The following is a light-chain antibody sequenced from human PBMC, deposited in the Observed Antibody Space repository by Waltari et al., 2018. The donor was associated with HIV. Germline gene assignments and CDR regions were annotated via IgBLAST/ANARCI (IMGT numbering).Light chain of an antibody. Sequence: EIVMTQSPATLSVSPGERATLSCRASQSVNSNLAWYQQKPGQAPRLLIYDVSTRATGIPARFSGGGFGAAFTLTISSLQSEDSAVYYCQQYNTWPPENTFGGGTKVEIK. CDR2: DVS. CDR1: QSVNSN. J-gene: IGKJ4*01. V-gene: IGKV3-15*01. CDR3: QQYNTWPPENT.